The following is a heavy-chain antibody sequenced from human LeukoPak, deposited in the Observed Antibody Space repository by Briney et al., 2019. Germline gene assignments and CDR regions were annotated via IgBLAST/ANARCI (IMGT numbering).Heavy chain of an antibody. CDR2: ISSSSSTI. D-gene: IGHD1-26*01. V-gene: IGHV3-48*01. J-gene: IGHJ4*02. CDR1: GFTFSSYS. CDR3: ASASGSYAASYDY. Sequence: PGGSLRLSCAASGFTFSSYSMNWVRQAPGKGLKWVSYISSSSSTIYYADSVKGRFTISRDNAKNSLYLQMNSLRAEDTAVYYCASASGSYAASYDYWGQGTLVTLSS.